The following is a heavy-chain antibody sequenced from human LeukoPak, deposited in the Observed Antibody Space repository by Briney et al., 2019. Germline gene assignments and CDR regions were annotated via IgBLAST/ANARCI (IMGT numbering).Heavy chain of an antibody. V-gene: IGHV3-7*01. D-gene: IGHD2-2*01. CDR3: ARDHYMVLVPAAGAFDI. Sequence: GGSLRLSCAGSEFTISSYWMSWVRQAPGKGLEWVANIKQDGSEKYYVESVKGRFTISRDNAKNSLYLQMDSLRAEDTAVYYCARDHYMVLVPAAGAFDIWGQGTMVTVSS. J-gene: IGHJ3*02. CDR2: IKQDGSEK. CDR1: EFTISSYW.